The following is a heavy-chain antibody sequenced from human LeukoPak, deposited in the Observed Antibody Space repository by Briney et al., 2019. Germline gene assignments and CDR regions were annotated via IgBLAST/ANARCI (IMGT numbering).Heavy chain of an antibody. V-gene: IGHV3-53*01. CDR2: IYSGGIT. CDR3: ATRTSGSYYASFDY. J-gene: IGHJ4*02. D-gene: IGHD1-26*01. CDR1: GFTVSSNY. Sequence: GGSLRLSCAASGFTVSSNYMSWVRQAPGKGLEWVSVIYSGGITYYADSVKGRFTISRDNSKNTLYLQMNSLRAEDTAVYYCATRTSGSYYASFDYWGQGTLVTVSS.